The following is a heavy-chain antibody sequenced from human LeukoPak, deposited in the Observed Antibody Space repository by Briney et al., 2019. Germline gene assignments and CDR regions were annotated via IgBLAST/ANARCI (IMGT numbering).Heavy chain of an antibody. D-gene: IGHD2-2*01. V-gene: IGHV3-21*01. CDR3: ARDRGAGDVVVPAARYNWFDP. CDR2: ISSSSSYI. J-gene: IGHJ5*02. Sequence: PGGSLRLPCAASGFTFSSYSMNWVRQAPGKGLEWVSSISSSSSYIYYADSVKGRFTISRDNAKNSLYLQMNSLRAEDTAVYYCARDRGAGDVVVPAARYNWFDPWGQGTLVTVSS. CDR1: GFTFSSYS.